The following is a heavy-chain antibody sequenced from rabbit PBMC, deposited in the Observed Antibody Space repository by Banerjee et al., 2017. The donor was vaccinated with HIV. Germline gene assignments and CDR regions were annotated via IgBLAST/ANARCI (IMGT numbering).Heavy chain of an antibody. Sequence: QSLEESRGDLVKPGASLTLTCTASGFSFSSSYWICWVRQAPGKGLEWIACIYAGSSGSTYYASWAKGRFTISKTSSTTVTLQMTSLTAADTATYFCARDLAGVIGWNFNLWGQGTLVTVS. D-gene: IGHD4-1*01. CDR2: IYAGSSGST. V-gene: IGHV1S40*01. J-gene: IGHJ4*01. CDR3: ARDLAGVIGWNFNL. CDR1: GFSFSSSYW.